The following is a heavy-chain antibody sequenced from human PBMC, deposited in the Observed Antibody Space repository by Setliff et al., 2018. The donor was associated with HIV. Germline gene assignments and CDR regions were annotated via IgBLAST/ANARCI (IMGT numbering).Heavy chain of an antibody. Sequence: ASVKVSCKASGYTFSDYYIHWVRQAPGQGLEWMGWINPITGDTTYAEEFHGWVTLTRDTSITTAYLEVRSDDTAVYYCARKRLGFDGIDVWGQGTTVTV. CDR1: GYTFSDYY. J-gene: IGHJ6*02. CDR3: ARKRLGFDGIDV. V-gene: IGHV1-2*04. CDR2: INPITGDT. D-gene: IGHD3-9*01.